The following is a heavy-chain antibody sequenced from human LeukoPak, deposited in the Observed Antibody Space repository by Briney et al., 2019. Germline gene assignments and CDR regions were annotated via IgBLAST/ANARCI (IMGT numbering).Heavy chain of an antibody. Sequence: ASVKVSCKASGYTFTGYYTHWVRQAPGQGLEWMGWINPNSGGTNYAQKFQGRVTMTRDTSISTAYMELSSLRSDDTALYYCARPDYYHSGGYYYDYWGQGTLVTVSS. CDR2: INPNSGGT. CDR3: ARPDYYHSGGYYYDY. D-gene: IGHD3-22*01. J-gene: IGHJ4*02. V-gene: IGHV1-2*02. CDR1: GYTFTGYY.